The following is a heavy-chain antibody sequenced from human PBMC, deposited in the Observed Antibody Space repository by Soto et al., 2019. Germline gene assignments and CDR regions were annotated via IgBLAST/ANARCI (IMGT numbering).Heavy chain of an antibody. D-gene: IGHD2-2*01. J-gene: IGHJ3*02. V-gene: IGHV5-51*01. Sequence: PGESLKISCKGSGYSFTSYWIGWVRQMPGKGLEWMGIIYPGDSDTRYSPSFQGQVTISADESISTAYLQWSSLKASDTAMYYCATRSPNLGYCSSTSCYGAGAFDIWGQGTMVTVSS. CDR2: IYPGDSDT. CDR3: ATRSPNLGYCSSTSCYGAGAFDI. CDR1: GYSFTSYW.